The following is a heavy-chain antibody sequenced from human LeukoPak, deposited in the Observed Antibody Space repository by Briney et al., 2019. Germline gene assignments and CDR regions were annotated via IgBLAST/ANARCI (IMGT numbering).Heavy chain of an antibody. CDR3: ARDNPIVGATITLDY. CDR2: ISSSSSTI. Sequence: PGGSLRLSCAASGFTFSSYSMIWVRQAPGKGLKWISYISSSSSTIYYADSVKGRFTISRDNAKNSLYLQMNSLRDEGTAVYYCARDNPIVGATITLDYWGQGALVTVSS. CDR1: GFTFSSYS. V-gene: IGHV3-48*02. D-gene: IGHD1-26*01. J-gene: IGHJ4*02.